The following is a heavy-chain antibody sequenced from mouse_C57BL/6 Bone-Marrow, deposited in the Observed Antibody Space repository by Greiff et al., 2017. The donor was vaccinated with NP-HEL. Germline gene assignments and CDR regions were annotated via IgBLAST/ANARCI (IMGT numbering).Heavy chain of an antibody. Sequence: EVQGVESGGDLVKPGGSLKLSCAASGFTFSSYGMSWVRQTPDKRLEWVATISSGGSYTYYPDSVKGRFTISRDNAKNTLYLQMSSLKSEDTAMYYCAIFTTVVAWYFDVWGTGTTVTVSS. V-gene: IGHV5-6*01. CDR1: GFTFSSYG. D-gene: IGHD1-1*01. J-gene: IGHJ1*03. CDR2: ISSGGSYT. CDR3: AIFTTVVAWYFDV.